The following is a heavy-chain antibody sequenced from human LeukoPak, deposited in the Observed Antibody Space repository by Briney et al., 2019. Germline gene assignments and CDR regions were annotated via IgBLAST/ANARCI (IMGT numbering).Heavy chain of an antibody. D-gene: IGHD3-22*01. CDR3: ARELLSSSYYDY. V-gene: IGHV3-48*03. J-gene: IGHJ4*02. CDR1: GFTFSSYE. Sequence: PGGSLRLSCAASGFTFSSYEMNWVRQAPGKGLEWVSYISSSGSTIYYADSVKGRFTISRDNAKNSLHLHMNSLRAEDTAVYYCARELLSSSYYDYWGQGTLVTVSS. CDR2: ISSSGSTI.